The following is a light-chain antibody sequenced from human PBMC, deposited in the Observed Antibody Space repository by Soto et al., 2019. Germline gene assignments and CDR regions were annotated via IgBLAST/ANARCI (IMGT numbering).Light chain of an antibody. CDR1: QSVTSI. V-gene: IGKV3-11*01. Sequence: EIVLPQSPVTLSSSPGERATLSFRASQSVTSILAWYQQKPGQAPRLLIYDVSNRATGIPARFSGSGSGTDFTLTISSLEPEDFAVYYCQQRSNWTLTFGGGTKLEIK. J-gene: IGKJ4*01. CDR3: QQRSNWTLT. CDR2: DVS.